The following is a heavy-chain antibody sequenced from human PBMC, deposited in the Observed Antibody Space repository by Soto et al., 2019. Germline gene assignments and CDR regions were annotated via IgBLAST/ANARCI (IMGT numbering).Heavy chain of an antibody. V-gene: IGHV4-39*01. D-gene: IGHD3-22*01. J-gene: IGHJ4*02. CDR2: IYYSGGS. Sequence: SETLSLTCTVSGGSINSAGYSWGWVRQSPGKGLEWIGSIYYSGGSYYNPSLKSRVTISVDTSKNQFSLKLSSVTAADTAVYYCAGGVSYYYDSSGYSAAHWGQGTLVTVSS. CDR3: AGGVSYYYDSSGYSAAH. CDR1: GGSINSAGYS.